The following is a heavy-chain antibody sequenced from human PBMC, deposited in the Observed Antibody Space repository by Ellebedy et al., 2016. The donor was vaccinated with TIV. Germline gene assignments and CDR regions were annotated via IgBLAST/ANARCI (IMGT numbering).Heavy chain of an antibody. J-gene: IGHJ4*02. Sequence: ASVKVSXXASGYTFTSYGISWVRQAPGQGLEWMGWISAYNGNTNYAQKLQGRVTMTTDTSTSTAYMELRSLRSDDTAVYYCARDKVGRIAAAGDDYWGQGTLVTVSS. CDR3: ARDKVGRIAAAGDDY. D-gene: IGHD6-13*01. V-gene: IGHV1-18*01. CDR2: ISAYNGNT. CDR1: GYTFTSYG.